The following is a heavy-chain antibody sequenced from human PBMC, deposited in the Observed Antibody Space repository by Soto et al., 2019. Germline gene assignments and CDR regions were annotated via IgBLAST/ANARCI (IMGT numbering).Heavy chain of an antibody. D-gene: IGHD6-19*01. Sequence: PSQTLSLTCAISGDSVSSTSAAWSWIRQSPSRGLEWLGRTYYRSKWYSDYAVSVKSRITINPDTSKNQFSLQLNSVTPEDTAVFYCQRGCFYSGGFGGQGPLVPVSS. J-gene: IGHJ4*02. CDR1: GDSVSSTSAA. CDR2: TYYRSKWYS. CDR3: QRGCFYSGGF. V-gene: IGHV6-1*01.